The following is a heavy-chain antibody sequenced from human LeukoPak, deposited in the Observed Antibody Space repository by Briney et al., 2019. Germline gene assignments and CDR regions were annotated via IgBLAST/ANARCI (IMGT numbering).Heavy chain of an antibody. CDR3: ARGALLTRDSGYPVFAY. CDR2: ISTTSRTI. D-gene: IGHD5-12*01. CDR1: GFTFSSYS. Sequence: GGSLRLSCAASGFTFSSYSMNWVRQAPGKGLEWISYISTTSRTIYYAESVKGRFTISRDNAKMSVDLQMNSLSGEDTATYYCARGALLTRDSGYPVFAYWGQGTQVTVSS. J-gene: IGHJ4*02. V-gene: IGHV3-48*04.